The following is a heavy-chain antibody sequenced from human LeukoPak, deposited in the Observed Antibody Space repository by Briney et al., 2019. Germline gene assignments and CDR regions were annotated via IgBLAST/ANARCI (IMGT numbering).Heavy chain of an antibody. CDR3: ARQFRDSSGYFSLYLDY. D-gene: IGHD3-22*01. CDR1: GYSFTTNW. V-gene: IGHV5-51*01. CDR2: IYPGDSDT. Sequence: GESLKISFTGAGYSFTTNWISWVRQMPGRGLEWMGIIYPGDSDTRYSPSFQGQVTISADKSISTAYLQWSSLKASDTAMYYCARQFRDSSGYFSLYLDYRGQGTMVTVSS. J-gene: IGHJ4*02.